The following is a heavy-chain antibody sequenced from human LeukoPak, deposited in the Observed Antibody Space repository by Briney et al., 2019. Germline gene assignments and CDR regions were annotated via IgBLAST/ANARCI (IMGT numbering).Heavy chain of an antibody. CDR1: GFAFSSYV. D-gene: IGHD2-2*01. V-gene: IGHV3-23*01. J-gene: IGHJ4*02. CDR2: VTGSGGST. Sequence: PGGSLRLSCAASGFAFSSYVMSWVRQAPGKGLEWVSTVTGSGGSTYYADSVKGRFTISRDNSKNTLYLQMNSLRAEDTAIYYCAKLGGHSSTSSDHWGQGSLVTVSS. CDR3: AKLGGHSSTSSDH.